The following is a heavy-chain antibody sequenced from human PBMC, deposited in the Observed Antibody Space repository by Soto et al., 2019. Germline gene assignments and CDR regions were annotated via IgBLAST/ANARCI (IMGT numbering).Heavy chain of an antibody. CDR2: ISSSSSYI. V-gene: IGHV3-21*01. J-gene: IGHJ6*02. D-gene: IGHD3-10*01. CDR1: GFTFSSYS. CDR3: ARNPKNNYYGSGLRSYYYYGMDV. Sequence: GGSLRLSCAASGFTFSSYSMNWVRQAPGKGLEWVSSISSSSSYIYYADSVKGRFTISRDNAKNSMYLQMNSLRAKDTAVYYCARNPKNNYYGSGLRSYYYYGMDVWGQGTTVTVSS.